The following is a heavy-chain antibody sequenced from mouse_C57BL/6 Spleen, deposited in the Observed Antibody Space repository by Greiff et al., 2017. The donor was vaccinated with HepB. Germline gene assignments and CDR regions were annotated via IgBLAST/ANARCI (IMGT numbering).Heavy chain of an antibody. CDR2: IDPEDGET. Sequence: EVQLQQSGAELVKPGASVKLSCTASGFNIQDYYMHWVKQRTEQGLEWIGRIDPEDGETKYDPKFQGKATITADTSSNTAYLQLSSLTAEDTAVYYCASYSSIYYYGSSTFAYWGQGTLVTVSA. D-gene: IGHD1-1*01. CDR1: GFNIQDYY. CDR3: ASYSSIYYYGSSTFAY. V-gene: IGHV14-2*01. J-gene: IGHJ3*01.